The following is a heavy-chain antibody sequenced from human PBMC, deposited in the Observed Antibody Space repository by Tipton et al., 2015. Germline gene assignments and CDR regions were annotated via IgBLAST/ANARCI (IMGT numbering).Heavy chain of an antibody. J-gene: IGHJ4*02. V-gene: IGHV4-61*05. D-gene: IGHD3/OR15-3a*01. CDR1: GSSIRSGHY. CDR3: ARGDWII. Sequence: TLSLTCTVSGSSIRSGHYWGWVRQPPGKGLEWIGYIYYSGTTEYNPSLNGRVTIAVDTSKNQFSLKLNSVTAADTAVYYCARGDWIIWGQGTLVTVSS. CDR2: IYYSGTT.